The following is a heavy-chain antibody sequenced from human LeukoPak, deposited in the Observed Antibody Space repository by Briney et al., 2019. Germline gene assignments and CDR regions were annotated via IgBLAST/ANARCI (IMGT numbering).Heavy chain of an antibody. CDR2: MYYSGST. Sequence: SETLSLTCNVSGGSISSNEYYWGWIRQPPGKGLEWIANMYYSGSTYYNPSLKSRVTISVDTSKNQFSLKLSSVTAADTAVYYCARHRGTQYDSSGYYYYYYYMDVWGKGTTVTISS. CDR3: ARHRGTQYDSSGYYYYYYYMDV. CDR1: GGSISSNEYY. J-gene: IGHJ6*03. D-gene: IGHD3-22*01. V-gene: IGHV4-39*01.